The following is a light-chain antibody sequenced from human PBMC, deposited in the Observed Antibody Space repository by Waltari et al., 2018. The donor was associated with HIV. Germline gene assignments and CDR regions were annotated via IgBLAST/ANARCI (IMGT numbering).Light chain of an antibody. CDR3: SSYTSSSSYV. CDR2: EGS. J-gene: IGLJ1*01. CDR1: SSNVGGSNY. Sequence: QYALPQPASVPGFPGQSLPFSCTGTSSNVGGSNYASWYQQHPGNAPKLRIYEGSNRPSGFSNRFSGSKSGNTASLTISGLQAEDEADYYCSSYTSSSSYVFGTGTKVTVL. V-gene: IGLV2-14*01.